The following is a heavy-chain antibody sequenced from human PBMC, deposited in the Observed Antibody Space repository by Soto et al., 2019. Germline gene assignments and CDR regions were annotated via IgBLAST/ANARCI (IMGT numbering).Heavy chain of an antibody. CDR3: ARVKVPAAKYGMAV. CDR1: GGSISSGGYY. CDR2: IYYSGRT. Sequence: QVQLQESGPGLVKPSQTLSLTCTVSGGSISSGGYYWSWIRQPPGKGLEWIGYIYYSGRTYDNPPLKSRVTISVDTSKNQFSLKLSYVTAADTAVYYGARVKVPAAKYGMAVWGQGTTVTVSS. D-gene: IGHD2-2*01. V-gene: IGHV4-31*03. J-gene: IGHJ6*02.